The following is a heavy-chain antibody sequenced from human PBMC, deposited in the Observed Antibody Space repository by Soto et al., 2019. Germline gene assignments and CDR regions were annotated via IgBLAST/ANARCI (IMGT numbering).Heavy chain of an antibody. Sequence: VGSLRLSCATSGFTFSNYGLHWVRQAPGKGLEWVAVTWFDGSKEYYADSVKGRFTISRDTSKNTVYLQMSSLRAEDTAMYYCARGLLWFGEFDNWGQGTQVTVSS. J-gene: IGHJ4*02. CDR2: TWFDGSKE. V-gene: IGHV3-33*01. CDR1: GFTFSNYG. CDR3: ARGLLWFGEFDN. D-gene: IGHD3-10*01.